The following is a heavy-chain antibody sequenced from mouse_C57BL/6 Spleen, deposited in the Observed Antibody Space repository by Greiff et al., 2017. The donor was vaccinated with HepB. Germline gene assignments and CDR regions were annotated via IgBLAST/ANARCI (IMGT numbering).Heavy chain of an antibody. CDR1: GYTFTDYE. V-gene: IGHV1-15*01. D-gene: IGHD4-1*01. Sequence: VKLQESGAELVRPGASVTLSCKASGYTFTDYEMHWVKQTPVHGLEWIGAIDPETGGTAYNQKFKGKAILTADKSSSTAYMELRSLTSEDSAVYYCTLTGTYYAMDYWGQGTSVTVSS. CDR3: TLTGTYYAMDY. J-gene: IGHJ4*01. CDR2: IDPETGGT.